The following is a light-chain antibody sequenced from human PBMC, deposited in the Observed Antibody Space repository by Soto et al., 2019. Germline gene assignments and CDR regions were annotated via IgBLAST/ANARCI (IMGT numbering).Light chain of an antibody. Sequence: EILMTQSPDSLSVSPGDTATLSCRASQSLNTDLAWYQQKPGQAPRLLLYGASTRATGISTRFSGGGSGTEFTLTISGLQSEDSAVYYCQQYKSWPPINFGQGTRLEIK. CDR1: QSLNTD. J-gene: IGKJ5*01. V-gene: IGKV3-15*01. CDR3: QQYKSWPPIN. CDR2: GAS.